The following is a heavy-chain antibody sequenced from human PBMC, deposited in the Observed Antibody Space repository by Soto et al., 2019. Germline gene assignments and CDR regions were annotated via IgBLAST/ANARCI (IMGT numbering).Heavy chain of an antibody. CDR2: IYYSGST. Sequence: QVQLQESGPGLVKPSQTLSLTCTVSGGSISSGDFYWSWIRQPPGKGLELIGNIYYSGSTYYNPSLRSRAIMSVDTSQNQFSLKLSSLTAADTAVYFCARADDFSDRIDYWGQGALVSVSS. V-gene: IGHV4-30-4*01. CDR3: ARADDFSDRIDY. CDR1: GGSISSGDFY. J-gene: IGHJ4*02. D-gene: IGHD4-17*01.